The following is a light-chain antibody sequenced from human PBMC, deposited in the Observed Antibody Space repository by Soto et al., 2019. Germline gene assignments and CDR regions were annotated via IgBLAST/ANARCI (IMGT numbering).Light chain of an antibody. V-gene: IGKV3-20*01. CDR1: QSVSSSY. Sequence: EIVLTQPPGTLSLSPGERATLSCRASQSVSSSYLAWYRQKPGQAPRLLIYGASSRATGIPDRFSGSGSGTDFTLTISRLEPEDFAVYYCQQYGSSPQTFGQGTKLEIK. J-gene: IGKJ2*01. CDR2: GAS. CDR3: QQYGSSPQT.